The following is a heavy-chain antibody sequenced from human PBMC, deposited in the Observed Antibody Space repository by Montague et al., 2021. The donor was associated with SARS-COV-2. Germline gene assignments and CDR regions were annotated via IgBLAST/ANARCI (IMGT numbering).Heavy chain of an antibody. J-gene: IGHJ4*02. CDR2: ISDSGST. CDR3: ARHYSATLPAVY. D-gene: IGHD2-15*01. V-gene: IGHV4-59*08. Sequence: SETLSLTCTVSGGPISSFYWSWFRQPPGKGLGWIGYISDSGSTNYNPSLTSRATMSVDTSKNQFSLKVNSVTAADTAVYYCARHYSATLPAVYWGQGTLVTVSS. CDR1: GGPISSFY.